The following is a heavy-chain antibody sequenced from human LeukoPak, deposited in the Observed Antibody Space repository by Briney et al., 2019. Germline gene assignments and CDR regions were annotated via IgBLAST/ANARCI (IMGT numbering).Heavy chain of an antibody. J-gene: IGHJ6*02. Sequence: PSETLSLTYTVSGGSISSYYWSWIRQPPGKGLEWIGYIYYSGSTNYNPSLKSRVTISVDTSKNQFSLKLSSVTAADTAVYYCARLPMVRGVIHGMDVWGQGTTVTVSS. CDR3: ARLPMVRGVIHGMDV. D-gene: IGHD3-10*01. CDR1: GGSISSYY. V-gene: IGHV4-59*08. CDR2: IYYSGST.